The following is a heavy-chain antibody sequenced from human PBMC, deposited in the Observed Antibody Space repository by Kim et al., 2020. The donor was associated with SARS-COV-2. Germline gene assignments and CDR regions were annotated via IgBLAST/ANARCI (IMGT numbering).Heavy chain of an antibody. CDR2: ITNSGGYK. V-gene: IGHV3-21*01. J-gene: IGHJ6*02. CDR1: GFTFSAHS. CDR3: AREYYISGGMDV. Sequence: GGSLRLSCAASGFTFSAHSMNWVRQTPGKGLEWVSSITNSGGYKYHADSVKGRFTISRDNSKNSLYLQMNSLRAEDTAVYYCAREYYISGGMDVWGQGTTVTVSS. D-gene: IGHD3-10*01.